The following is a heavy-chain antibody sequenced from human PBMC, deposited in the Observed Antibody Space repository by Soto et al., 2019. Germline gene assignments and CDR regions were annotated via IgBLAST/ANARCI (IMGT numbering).Heavy chain of an antibody. CDR3: SRFGPGADY. V-gene: IGHV3-23*01. CDR1: GFAFSRYG. CDR2: ISGSGYSI. Sequence: EVQLLESGGASVQPGGSVRLSCVVSGFAFSRYGMNWVRRAPGKGLEWVAHISGSGYSINYAESVKGRFTISRDNSKGTLYLQMNSLTVKDTALYYCSRFGPGADYWGQGTLVTVSS. D-gene: IGHD3-3*01. J-gene: IGHJ4*02.